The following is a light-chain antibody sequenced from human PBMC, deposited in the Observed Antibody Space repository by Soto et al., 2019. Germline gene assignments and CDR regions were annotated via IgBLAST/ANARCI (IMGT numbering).Light chain of an antibody. CDR1: QSVRSTY. CDR2: DAS. V-gene: IGKV3-20*01. Sequence: EIVLTKSPGTMSLSPGERATLSCRASQSVRSTYVAWYQQKPGQAPRLLIFDASSRATGIPDRFSGSGSGTDFTLTISRLEPEDFAVYYCQQYGTSPATFGQGTKVEIK. CDR3: QQYGTSPAT. J-gene: IGKJ1*01.